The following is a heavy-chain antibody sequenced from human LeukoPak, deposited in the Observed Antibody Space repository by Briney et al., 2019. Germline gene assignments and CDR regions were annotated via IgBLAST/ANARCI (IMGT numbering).Heavy chain of an antibody. D-gene: IGHD3-3*01. CDR2: IWYDGSNK. CDR3: ARDSTYYDFWSGYYVSHGMDV. CDR1: GFTFSSYG. V-gene: IGHV3-33*01. J-gene: IGHJ6*02. Sequence: GGSLRLSCAASGFTFSSYGMHWVRQAPGKGLEWVTIIWYDGSNKYYADSVKGRFSISRDNSKNTLYLQMNSLRAEDTAVYYCARDSTYYDFWSGYYVSHGMDVWGQGTTVTVSS.